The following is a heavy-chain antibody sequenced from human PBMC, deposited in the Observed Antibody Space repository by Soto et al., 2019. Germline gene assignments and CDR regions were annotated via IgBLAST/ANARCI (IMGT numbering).Heavy chain of an antibody. D-gene: IGHD1-26*01. CDR1: GFSFSNAG. CDR3: TPGAGNQLATADYYYYGLDV. V-gene: IGHV3-15*01. J-gene: IGHJ6*02. CDR2: IKGKIDGWTT. Sequence: GGSLRLSCAASGFSFSNAGMNWVRQPPGKGLERVGRIKGKIDGWTTDYAAIIRGRITLSREDPNNTLFVQMNSLQYEDTAVYYCTPGAGNQLATADYYYYGLDVWGQGTTVTVSS.